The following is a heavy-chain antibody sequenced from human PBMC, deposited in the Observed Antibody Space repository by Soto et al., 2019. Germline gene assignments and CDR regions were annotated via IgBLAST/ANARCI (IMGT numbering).Heavy chain of an antibody. CDR2: ISYDGSNK. V-gene: IGHV3-30-3*01. J-gene: IGHJ4*02. Sequence: GGSLRLSCAASGFTFSSYAMHWVRQAPGKGLEWVAVISYDGSNKYYADSVKGRFTISRDNSKNTLYLQMNSLRAEDTAVYYCAKDRMAALLWFGELLGWGQGTLVTVSS. D-gene: IGHD3-10*01. CDR1: GFTFSSYA. CDR3: AKDRMAALLWFGELLG.